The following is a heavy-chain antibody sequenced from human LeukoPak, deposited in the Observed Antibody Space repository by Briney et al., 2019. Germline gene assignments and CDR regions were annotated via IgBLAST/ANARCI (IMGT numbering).Heavy chain of an antibody. CDR1: GYTFTSYD. Sequence: ASVKVSCKASGYTFTSYDINWVRQATGQGLEWMGWMNPNSGNTGYAQKFQGRVTMTRNTSISTAYMELSSLRSEDTAVYYCASAPRSEYYYYGMDVWGQGTTVTVSS. V-gene: IGHV1-8*01. J-gene: IGHJ6*02. CDR2: MNPNSGNT. CDR3: ASAPRSEYYYYGMDV. D-gene: IGHD3-10*01.